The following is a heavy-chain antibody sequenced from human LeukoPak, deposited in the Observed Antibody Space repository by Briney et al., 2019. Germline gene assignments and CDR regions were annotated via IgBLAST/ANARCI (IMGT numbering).Heavy chain of an antibody. CDR3: TRVLGTDYYDSSGYYYYGMDV. V-gene: IGHV3-49*03. J-gene: IGHJ6*02. CDR2: IRSKAYGGTT. CDR1: GFTFGDYA. Sequence: GGSLRLSCTASGFTFGDYAMSWFRQAPGKGLEWVGFIRSKAYGGTTVYAASVKGRFTISRDDSKSIAYLQMNSLKTEDTAVYYCTRVLGTDYYDSSGYYYYGMDVWGQGTTVTVSS. D-gene: IGHD3-22*01.